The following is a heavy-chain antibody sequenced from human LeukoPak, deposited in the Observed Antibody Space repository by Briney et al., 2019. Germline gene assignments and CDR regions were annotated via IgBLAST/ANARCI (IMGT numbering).Heavy chain of an antibody. CDR2: IIPIFGTA. D-gene: IGHD3-9*01. CDR1: GGTFSSYA. CDR3: ARAYYDILTGFRDYYYYMDV. Sequence: HEASVKVSCKASGGTFSSYAISWVRQAPGQGLGWMGGIIPIFGTANYAQKFQGRVTITTDESTSTAYMELSSLRSEDTAVYYCARAYYDILTGFRDYYYYMDVWGKGTTVTVSS. V-gene: IGHV1-69*05. J-gene: IGHJ6*03.